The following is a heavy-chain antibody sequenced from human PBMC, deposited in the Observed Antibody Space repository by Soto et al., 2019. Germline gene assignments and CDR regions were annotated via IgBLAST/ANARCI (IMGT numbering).Heavy chain of an antibody. CDR3: ARGTYSSSPGYYYYGMDV. CDR1: GYTFTGHY. D-gene: IGHD6-13*01. V-gene: IGHV1-2*04. Sequence: ASVKVSCKASGYTFTGHYMHWVLQAPGQGLEWMGWINPNSGGTNYAQKFQGWVTMTRDTSISTAYMELSRLRSDDTAVYYCARGTYSSSPGYYYYGMDVWGQGTTVTVSS. CDR2: INPNSGGT. J-gene: IGHJ6*02.